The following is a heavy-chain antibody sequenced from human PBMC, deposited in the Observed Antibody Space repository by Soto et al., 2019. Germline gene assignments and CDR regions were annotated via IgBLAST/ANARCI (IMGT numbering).Heavy chain of an antibody. CDR2: IRSKRYGGTT. CDR3: TRMPPNGYCSSGSSSAFDI. Sequence: PGGSLRLSCTASGFTFGDYAMTWFRQAPGKGLEWVGLIRSKRYGGTTESAASVKGRFTISRDDSKSIAYLQMSSLQTEDTAFYYCTRMPPNGYCSSGSSSAFDIWGQGTLVTVSS. D-gene: IGHD2-15*01. CDR1: GFTFGDYA. V-gene: IGHV3-49*03. J-gene: IGHJ3*02.